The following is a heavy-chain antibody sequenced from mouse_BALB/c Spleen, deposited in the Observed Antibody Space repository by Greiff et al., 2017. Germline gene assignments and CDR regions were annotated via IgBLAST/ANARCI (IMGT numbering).Heavy chain of an antibody. Sequence: EVNVVESGGGLVKPGGSLKLSCAASGFTFSDYYMYWVRQTPEKRLEWVATISDGGSYTYYPDSVKGRFTISRDNAKNNLYLQMSSLKSEDTAMYYCARRGGPYAMDYWGQGTSVTVSS. CDR1: GFTFSDYY. J-gene: IGHJ4*01. V-gene: IGHV5-4*02. CDR2: ISDGGSYT. CDR3: ARRGGPYAMDY.